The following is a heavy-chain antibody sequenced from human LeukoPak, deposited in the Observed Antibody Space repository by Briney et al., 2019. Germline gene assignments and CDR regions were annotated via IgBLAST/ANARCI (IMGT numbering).Heavy chain of an antibody. J-gene: IGHJ3*02. D-gene: IGHD6-13*01. Sequence: AASVKVSCKASGGTFSSYAISWVRQAPGQGLERMGGIIPIFGTANYAQKFQGRVTITADESTSTAYMELSSLRSEDTAVYYCARVHSSSWYDDAFDIWGQGTMVTVSS. CDR1: GGTFSSYA. V-gene: IGHV1-69*13. CDR2: IIPIFGTA. CDR3: ARVHSSSWYDDAFDI.